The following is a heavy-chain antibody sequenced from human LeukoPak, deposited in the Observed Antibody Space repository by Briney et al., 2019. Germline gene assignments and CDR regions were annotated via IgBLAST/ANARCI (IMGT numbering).Heavy chain of an antibody. CDR1: GGTFSNYA. CDR3: ARAAAFLDYYYYTDV. J-gene: IGHJ6*03. CDR2: IIPIFGTA. D-gene: IGHD2-2*01. Sequence: GASVKVSCKASGGTFSNYAISWVRQAPGQELEWMGGIIPIFGTANYAQKFQGRVTITTDESTSTAYMELSSLRSEDTAVYYCARAAAFLDYYYYTDVWGKGTTVTVSS. V-gene: IGHV1-69*05.